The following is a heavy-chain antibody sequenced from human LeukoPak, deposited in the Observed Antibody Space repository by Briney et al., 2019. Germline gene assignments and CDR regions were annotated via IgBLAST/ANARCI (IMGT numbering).Heavy chain of an antibody. D-gene: IGHD3-10*01. V-gene: IGHV5-51*01. CDR2: IYPSDSDT. CDR1: GYSFISYW. J-gene: IGHJ4*02. Sequence: GEALKISCKAAGYSFISYWSGWVRQMPREDLEWVGIIYPSDSDTRYSASFESHVTTSADKTTSTAHLQWSSLKASDTAMYYCARRLVQGVIITEYFDYWGQGTLVTVSS. CDR3: ARRLVQGVIITEYFDY.